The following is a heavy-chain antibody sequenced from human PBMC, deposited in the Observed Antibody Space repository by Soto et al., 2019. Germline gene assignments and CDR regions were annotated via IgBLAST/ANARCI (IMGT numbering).Heavy chain of an antibody. D-gene: IGHD4-4*01. CDR1: GYTFTSYG. V-gene: IGHV1-18*01. CDR2: IRPNDGHT. CDR3: AIIGSGDYSDFDY. Sequence: ASVKVSCKGLGYTFTSYGISWVRQAPGQGLEWMGWIRPNDGHTNYAQKFQDRVTMTGETSTTTVYMDLRSLGSDDTAVYYCAIIGSGDYSDFDYWGRGTMVTVPS. J-gene: IGHJ4*02.